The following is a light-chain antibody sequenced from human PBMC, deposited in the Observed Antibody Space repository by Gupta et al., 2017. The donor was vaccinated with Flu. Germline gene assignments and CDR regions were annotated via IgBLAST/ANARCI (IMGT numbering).Light chain of an antibody. V-gene: IGKV1-5*03. CDR3: QHEDRYPST. CDR1: QIINNW. CDR2: ETS. Sequence: PSTLSASVGDRVTITCRASQIINNWLAWYQQKPGKAPKLLIFETSNCESGVPSRFSGSGSGTEFTLTISSLQSDDFATYYCQHEDRYPSTFGQGTTVEIK. J-gene: IGKJ1*01.